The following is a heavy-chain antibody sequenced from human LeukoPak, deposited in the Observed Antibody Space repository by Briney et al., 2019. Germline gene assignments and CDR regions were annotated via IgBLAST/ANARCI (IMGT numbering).Heavy chain of an antibody. CDR2: IIPIFGTA. J-gene: IGHJ6*03. D-gene: IGHD4-11*01. Sequence: SVKVSCKASGGTFSSYAISWVRQAPGQGLEWMGGIIPIFGTANYAQKFQGRVTITTDESTSTAYMELSSLRSEDTAVYYCASGGTTWGYYYYYMDVWGKGTTVTVSS. V-gene: IGHV1-69*05. CDR3: ASGGTTWGYYYYYMDV. CDR1: GGTFSSYA.